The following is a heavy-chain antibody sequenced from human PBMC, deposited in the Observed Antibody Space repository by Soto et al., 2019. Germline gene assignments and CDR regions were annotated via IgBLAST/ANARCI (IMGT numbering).Heavy chain of an antibody. J-gene: IGHJ4*01. V-gene: IGHV3-30-3*01. CDR2: ISYNGDTK. Sequence: QVQVVESGGGVVQPGRSLRISCGAFGFTFSSYAMHWVRQAPGKGLELVAVISYNGDTKHHADSVKGRFTISRDNSKNTLYLQMDSLRAEDTAVYYCARDDSGNSFDYWGHGILVIVSS. CDR3: ARDDSGNSFDY. D-gene: IGHD1-7*01. CDR1: GFTFSSYA.